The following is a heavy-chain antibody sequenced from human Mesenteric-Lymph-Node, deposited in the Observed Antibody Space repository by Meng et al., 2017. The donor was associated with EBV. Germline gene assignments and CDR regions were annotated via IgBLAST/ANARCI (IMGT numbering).Heavy chain of an antibody. Sequence: VQLVGAGGGSAKPGGSLRLSCAASGFTFIDSYMTWFRRAPGKGLEWLSYISLSGTTMFYADSIKGRFTISRDNSENTVYLQMNSLRVEDTAFYYCSNLPYSYWGQGTLVTVSS. CDR1: GFTFIDSY. V-gene: IGHV3-11*01. J-gene: IGHJ4*02. D-gene: IGHD5-12*01. CDR3: SNLPYSY. CDR2: ISLSGTTM.